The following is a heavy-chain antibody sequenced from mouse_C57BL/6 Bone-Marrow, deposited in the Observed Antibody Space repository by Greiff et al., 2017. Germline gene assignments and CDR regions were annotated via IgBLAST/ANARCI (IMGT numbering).Heavy chain of an antibody. V-gene: IGHV1-55*01. J-gene: IGHJ2*01. CDR3: ARPPEYYGSVAHWFDY. CDR2: IYPGSGST. D-gene: IGHD1-1*01. CDR1: GYTFTSYW. Sequence: VQLQQPGAELVKPGASVKMSCKASGYTFTSYWITWVKQRPGQGLEWIGDIYPGSGSTNYNEKFKSKATLTVDTSSSTAYMQLSSLTSEDSAVYYCARPPEYYGSVAHWFDYWGQGTTLTVSS.